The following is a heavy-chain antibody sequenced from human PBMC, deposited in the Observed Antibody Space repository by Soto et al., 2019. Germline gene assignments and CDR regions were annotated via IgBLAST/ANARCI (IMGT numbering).Heavy chain of an antibody. V-gene: IGHV3-23*01. CDR2: ISGSGGST. Sequence: GGSLRLSCPASGFTFSSYAMRWVRQAPGKGLEWVSAISGSGGSTYYADSVKGRFTISRDNSKNTLYLQRNSLRAEDTAVYYCAKVGEPTASLGHYYYHGMDVWGQGTTVTVSS. J-gene: IGHJ6*02. CDR1: GFTFSSYA. CDR3: AKVGEPTASLGHYYYHGMDV. D-gene: IGHD2-2*01.